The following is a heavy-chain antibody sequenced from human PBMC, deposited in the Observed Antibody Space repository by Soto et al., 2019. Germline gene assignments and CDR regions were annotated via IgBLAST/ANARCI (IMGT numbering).Heavy chain of an antibody. Sequence: ASVKVSCKASGYGFTTYGISWVRQAPGQGLEYMGWISVYNGDTNYAQKLQGRVTMTTDTSTSTAYMELRSLRSDDTVIYYCARDRRDSVADRRSFDVWGQGTMVTVS. CDR1: GYGFTTYG. J-gene: IGHJ3*01. D-gene: IGHD1-26*01. CDR2: ISVYNGDT. CDR3: ARDRRDSVADRRSFDV. V-gene: IGHV1-18*01.